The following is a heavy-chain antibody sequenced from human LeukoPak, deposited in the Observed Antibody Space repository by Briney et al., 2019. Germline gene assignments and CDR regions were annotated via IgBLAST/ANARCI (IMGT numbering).Heavy chain of an antibody. Sequence: PGRSLRLSCAASGFTFDDYAMHWVRQAPGKGLEWVSGISWNSGSIGYADSVKGRFTISRDNAKNSLYLQMNSLRAEDTALYYCAKALGYSGYEDTFDYWGQGTLVTVSS. J-gene: IGHJ4*02. CDR2: ISWNSGSI. CDR3: AKALGYSGYEDTFDY. D-gene: IGHD5-12*01. V-gene: IGHV3-9*01. CDR1: GFTFDDYA.